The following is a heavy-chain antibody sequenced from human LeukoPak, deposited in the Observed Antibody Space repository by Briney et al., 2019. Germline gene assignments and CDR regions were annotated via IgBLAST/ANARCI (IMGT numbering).Heavy chain of an antibody. CDR3: ATITRAEPVDN. D-gene: IGHD1-14*01. CDR1: GFTFSNYA. Sequence: GGSLRLSCATSGFTFSNYAVSWVRQAPGKGLVWVSLINPDGSVTFHADSVKGRFTTSRDNAKNTLYLQMNSLRAEDTAVYYCATITRAEPVDNWGQGTLVTVSS. J-gene: IGHJ4*02. V-gene: IGHV3-74*01. CDR2: INPDGSVT.